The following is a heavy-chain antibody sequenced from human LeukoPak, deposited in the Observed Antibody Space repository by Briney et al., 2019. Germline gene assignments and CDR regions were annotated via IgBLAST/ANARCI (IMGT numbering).Heavy chain of an antibody. CDR2: IYSGSV. J-gene: IGHJ5*02. CDR1: GASISGRY. CDR3: VKVGYGSGTWGWFDP. Sequence: SETLSLTCNVSGASISGRYWSWIRQSPGKGLECIGYIYSGSVDYNPSLKSRATISGDTSKNQVSLNLKSVTTADTAMYYCVKVGYGSGTWGWFDPWGQGILVTVST. D-gene: IGHD3-10*01. V-gene: IGHV4-59*11.